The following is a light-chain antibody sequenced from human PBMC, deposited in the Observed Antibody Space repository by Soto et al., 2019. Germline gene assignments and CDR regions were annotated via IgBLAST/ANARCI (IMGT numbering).Light chain of an antibody. CDR2: AAS. CDR1: QGIRPF. V-gene: IGKV1-39*01. Sequence: DIQMTQSPSSLSASVGERVTITCRASQGIRPFLNWYQQKPGKAPQLLIYAASSLQSGVQSRFSGRGSGTDFTLTINSLQPEDFASYYCQQSYSTPRTFGQGTKVEIK. CDR3: QQSYSTPRT. J-gene: IGKJ1*01.